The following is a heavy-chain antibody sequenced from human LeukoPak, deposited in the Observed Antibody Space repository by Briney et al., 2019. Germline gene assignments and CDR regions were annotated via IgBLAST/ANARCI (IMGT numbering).Heavy chain of an antibody. Sequence: GGSLRLSCAASGFTFSSFWMTWVRQAPGQGLEWVVNIKQDGSEKFYLDSVKGRFTVSRDNAKNSLFLQMDSLRAEDTAVFYCARGPATYNWNYFFDFWGQGTLVTVSS. J-gene: IGHJ4*02. CDR3: ARGPATYNWNYFFDF. CDR1: GFTFSSFW. V-gene: IGHV3-7*04. CDR2: IKQDGSEK. D-gene: IGHD1-7*01.